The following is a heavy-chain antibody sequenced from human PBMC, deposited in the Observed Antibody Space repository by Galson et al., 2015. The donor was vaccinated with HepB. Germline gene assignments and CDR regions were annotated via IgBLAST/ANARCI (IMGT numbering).Heavy chain of an antibody. V-gene: IGHV3-21*01. CDR1: GFTFSSYS. CDR2: ISSRSSYI. J-gene: IGHJ5*02. D-gene: IGHD3-10*01. CDR3: ARDQGGFGELGDVSWFDR. Sequence: LRLSCAASGFTFSSYSMNWVRQAPGKGLEWVSSISSRSSYIYYADSLKGRFTISRDNAKKSLYLQMNSLRAEDTAVYYCARDQGGFGELGDVSWFDRWGQGTLVTVSS.